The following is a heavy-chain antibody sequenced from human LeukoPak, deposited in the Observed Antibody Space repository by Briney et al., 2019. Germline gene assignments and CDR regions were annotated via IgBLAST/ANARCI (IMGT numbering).Heavy chain of an antibody. CDR1: GGSISSYY. J-gene: IGHJ5*02. V-gene: IGHV4-59*12. D-gene: IGHD3-3*01. CDR2: IYYSGST. CDR3: ARGGVLRFLEWSPEYNWFDP. Sequence: PSETLSLTCTVSGGSISSYYWSWIRQPPGKGLEWIGYIYYSGSTYSNPSLKIRVTISVDTSKNQFSLKLSSVTAADTAVYYCARGGVLRFLEWSPEYNWFDPWGQGTLVTVSS.